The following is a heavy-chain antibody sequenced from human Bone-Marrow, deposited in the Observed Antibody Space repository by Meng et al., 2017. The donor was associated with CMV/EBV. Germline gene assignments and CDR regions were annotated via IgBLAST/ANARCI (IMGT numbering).Heavy chain of an antibody. CDR1: GGTFTRYD. V-gene: IGHV1-8*01. CDR2: MNPNSGNT. J-gene: IGHJ5*02. Sequence: ASVKVSCKASGGTFTRYDVNWVRQATGQGLEWMGWMNPNSGNTGYAQKFQGRVTMTRNTSISTAYMELSSLRSEDTAVYYCARGSGYDSNWFDPWGQGTLVTVSS. D-gene: IGHD5-12*01. CDR3: ARGSGYDSNWFDP.